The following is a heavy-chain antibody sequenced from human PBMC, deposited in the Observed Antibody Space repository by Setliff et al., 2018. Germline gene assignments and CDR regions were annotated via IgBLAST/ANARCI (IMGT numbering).Heavy chain of an antibody. CDR1: GYTFNDYG. D-gene: IGHD6-13*01. J-gene: IGHJ6*02. Sequence: ASVKVSCKTSGYTFNDYGIAWVRQAPGQGLEWMGWISAHTGNTYYTPKLHGRVTLTTDTSTSTAYMELRSLGSDDTAVYYCARTKMDVVAAAAKYTSLDVWGQGTSVTVSS. CDR2: ISAHTGNT. V-gene: IGHV1-18*01. CDR3: ARTKMDVVAAAAKYTSLDV.